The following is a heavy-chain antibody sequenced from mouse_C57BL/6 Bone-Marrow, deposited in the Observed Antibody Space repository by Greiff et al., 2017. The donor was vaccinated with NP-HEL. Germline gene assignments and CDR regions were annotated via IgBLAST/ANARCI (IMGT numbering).Heavy chain of an antibody. D-gene: IGHD2-3*01. CDR2: IDPSDSYT. Sequence: QVQLQQPGAELVMPGASVKLSCKASGYTFTSYWMHWVKQRPGQGLEWIGEIDPSDSYTNYNQKFKGKSTLTVDKSSSTAYMQLSSLTSEDSAVYYCARSEWLLPVFAYWGQGTLVTVSA. CDR3: ARSEWLLPVFAY. V-gene: IGHV1-69*01. J-gene: IGHJ3*01. CDR1: GYTFTSYW.